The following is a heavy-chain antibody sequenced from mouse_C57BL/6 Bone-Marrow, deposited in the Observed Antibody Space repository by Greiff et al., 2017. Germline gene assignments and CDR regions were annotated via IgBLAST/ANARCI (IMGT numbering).Heavy chain of an antibody. Sequence: EVQLQQSGPVLVKPGASVKMSCKASGYTFTDYYMNWVKQSHGKSLEWIGVINPYNGGTSYNQKFKGKATLTVDKSSSTAYMELNSLTSEDSAVYYCARGTGPWFAYWGQGTLVTVSA. CDR2: INPYNGGT. CDR1: GYTFTDYY. CDR3: ARGTGPWFAY. V-gene: IGHV1-19*01. D-gene: IGHD3-3*01. J-gene: IGHJ3*01.